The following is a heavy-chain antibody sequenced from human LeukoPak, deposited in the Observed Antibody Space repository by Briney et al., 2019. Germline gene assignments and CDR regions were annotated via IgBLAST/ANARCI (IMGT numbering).Heavy chain of an antibody. Sequence: ASVTVSFKASGGTFINYAISWVRQAPGQGLEWMGRIIPMLGTANYAQKFQGRVTNTADESSSTAYMELSSLSSEDTAVYYCARDSDSTAYYWGSWFDPWGQGTLVTVSS. V-gene: IGHV1-69*11. CDR2: IIPMLGTA. CDR3: ARDSDSTAYYWGSWFDP. CDR1: GGTFINYA. D-gene: IGHD3-22*01. J-gene: IGHJ5*02.